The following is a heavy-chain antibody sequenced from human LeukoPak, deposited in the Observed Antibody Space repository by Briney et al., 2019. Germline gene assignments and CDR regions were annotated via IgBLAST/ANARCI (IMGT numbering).Heavy chain of an antibody. J-gene: IGHJ4*02. V-gene: IGHV1-2*02. CDR1: GYTFTGYY. CDR3: AREISGYSDY. D-gene: IGHD3-22*01. CDR2: INANSGDT. Sequence: GASVKVSCKASGYTFTGYYMHWVRQAPGQGLEWMGWINANSGDTKYERKFQGRVTMTRDTSISTAYMELSRLRSDDTAMYYCAREISGYSDYWGQGTLVTVSS.